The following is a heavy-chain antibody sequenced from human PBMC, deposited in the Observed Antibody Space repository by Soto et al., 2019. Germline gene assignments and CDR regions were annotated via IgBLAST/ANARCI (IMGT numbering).Heavy chain of an antibody. CDR1: GGSISSSNW. J-gene: IGHJ5*02. D-gene: IGHD4-17*01. CDR2: IYPSGST. Sequence: QVQLQESGPGLVKPSGTLSLTCAVSGGSISSSNWWSWVRQPPGKGLEWIGEIYPSGSTNYNPSLQSRVTIAVDKSKNRFSLKLSSVTAADTAVYYCAGDLASYGDPDWFDPWGQGSLVTVSS. CDR3: AGDLASYGDPDWFDP. V-gene: IGHV4-4*02.